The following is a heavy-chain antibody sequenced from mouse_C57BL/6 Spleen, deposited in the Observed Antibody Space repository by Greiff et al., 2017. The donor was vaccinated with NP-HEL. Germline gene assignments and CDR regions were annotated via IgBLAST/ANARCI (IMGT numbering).Heavy chain of an antibody. CDR2: IDPNSGGT. CDR1: GYTFTSYW. CDR3: ARRGRITTVTYFDY. D-gene: IGHD1-1*01. V-gene: IGHV1-72*01. J-gene: IGHJ2*01. Sequence: QQSCKASGYTFTSYWMHWVKQRPGRGLEWIGRIDPNSGGTKYNEKFKSKATLTVDKPSSTAYMQLSSLTSEDSAVYYCARRGRITTVTYFDYWGQGTTLTVSS.